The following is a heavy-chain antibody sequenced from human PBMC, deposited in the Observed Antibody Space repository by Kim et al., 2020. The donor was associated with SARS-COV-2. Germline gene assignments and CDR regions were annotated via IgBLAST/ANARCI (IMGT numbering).Heavy chain of an antibody. CDR2: INSDGSST. CDR1: GLTFSGYW. D-gene: IGHD6-19*01. CDR3: ARRAYSSGWWYFDY. J-gene: IGHJ4*02. V-gene: IGHV3-74*01. Sequence: GGSLRLSCAASGLTFSGYWMHWVRQVPGKGLVWVSRINSDGSSTSYADSVKGRCTISRDDAKNTLYLQMNSLREEETAVYYCARRAYSSGWWYFDYWGQGTLVTVSS.